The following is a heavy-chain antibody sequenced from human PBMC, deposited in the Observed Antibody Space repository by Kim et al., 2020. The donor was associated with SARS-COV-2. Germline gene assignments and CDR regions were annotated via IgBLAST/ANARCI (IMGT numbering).Heavy chain of an antibody. V-gene: IGHV4-61*02. D-gene: IGHD6-13*01. CDR1: GGSISSGSYY. CDR2: IYTSGST. J-gene: IGHJ5*02. CDR3: ARVLQQLTQNWFDP. Sequence: SETLSLTCTVSGGSISSGSYYWSWIRQPAGKGLEWIGRIYTSGSTNYNPSLKSRVTISVDTSKNQFSLKLSSVTAADTAVYYCARVLQQLTQNWFDPWGQGTLVTVSS.